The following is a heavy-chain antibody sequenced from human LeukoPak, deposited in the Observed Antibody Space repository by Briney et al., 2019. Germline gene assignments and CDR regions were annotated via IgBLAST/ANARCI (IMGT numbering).Heavy chain of an antibody. CDR2: INPNTGNP. V-gene: IGHV7-4-1*02. Sequence: ASVKVSCKASGYTFTSYAMNWVRQAPGQGLEWMGWINPNTGNPTYAQGFTGRFVFSLDTSVSTAYLQISSLKADDTAVYYCARHYSGSGSFYKPDYWGQGTLVTVSS. J-gene: IGHJ4*02. D-gene: IGHD3-10*01. CDR3: ARHYSGSGSFYKPDY. CDR1: GYTFTSYA.